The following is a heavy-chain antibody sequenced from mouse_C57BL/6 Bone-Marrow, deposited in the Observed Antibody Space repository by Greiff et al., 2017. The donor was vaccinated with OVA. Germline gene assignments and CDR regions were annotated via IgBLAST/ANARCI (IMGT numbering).Heavy chain of an antibody. CDR3: TQGGFAY. CDR1: GFNIKDDY. CDR2: IDPENGDT. J-gene: IGHJ3*01. V-gene: IGHV14-4*01. Sequence: EVMLVESGAELVRPGASVKLSCTASGFNIKDDYMHWVKQRPEQGLEWIGWIDPENGDTEYASKFQGKATITADTSSNTAYLQLSSLTSEDTAVYYCTQGGFAYWGQGTLVTVSA.